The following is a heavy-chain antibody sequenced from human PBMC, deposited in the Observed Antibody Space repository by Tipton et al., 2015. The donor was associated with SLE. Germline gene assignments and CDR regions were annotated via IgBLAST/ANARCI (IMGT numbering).Heavy chain of an antibody. Sequence: RSLRLSCAASGFTITSYAMHWVRQAPAKGLEWVAFISYDGSIKSYADSVKGRFTISRDKSKSTLYLQLDSLRTEDTAVYYCTKEGGWVNDDFDIWGQGTRVFASS. CDR2: ISYDGSIK. J-gene: IGHJ3*02. CDR3: TKEGGWVNDDFDI. V-gene: IGHV3-30*19. CDR1: GFTITSYA. D-gene: IGHD5-12*01.